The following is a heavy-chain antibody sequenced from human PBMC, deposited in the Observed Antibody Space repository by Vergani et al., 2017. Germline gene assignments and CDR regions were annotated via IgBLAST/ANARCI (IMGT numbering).Heavy chain of an antibody. Sequence: QVQLQESGPGLVKPSQTLSFTCTVSGGSTSSGDYYWSWIRQPPGKGLEWIGYIHYSGSTSYNPSLKSRVTISVDTSKNQFSLKLSSVTAADTAVYYCATGGSRRQYWYFDLWGRGTLVTVSS. J-gene: IGHJ2*01. CDR1: GGSTSSGDYY. V-gene: IGHV4-30-4*08. CDR3: ATGGSRRQYWYFDL. D-gene: IGHD6-13*01. CDR2: IHYSGST.